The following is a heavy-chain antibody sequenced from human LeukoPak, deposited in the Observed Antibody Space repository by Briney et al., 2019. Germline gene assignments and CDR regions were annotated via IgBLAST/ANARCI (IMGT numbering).Heavy chain of an antibody. CDR3: ATDLSGSGGYNYFAP. CDR1: GFIFSDYG. Sequence: GGSLRLSCVASGFIFSDYGMHWVRQAPGKGLEWVAMTSRDGSAEYYGDSVRGRFSISRDNSKNTLYLQMNSLRPEDTAVYHCATDLSGSGGYNYFAPWGQGDLVTASS. V-gene: IGHV3-30*03. D-gene: IGHD6-19*01. J-gene: IGHJ5*02. CDR2: TSRDGSAE.